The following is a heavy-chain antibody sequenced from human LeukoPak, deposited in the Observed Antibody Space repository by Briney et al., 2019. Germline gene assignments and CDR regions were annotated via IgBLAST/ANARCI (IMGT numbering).Heavy chain of an antibody. V-gene: IGHV4-34*01. D-gene: IGHD3-22*01. CDR2: INHSGST. Sequence: SETLSLTCAVYGGSFSGYYWSWIRQPPGKGLEWIGEINHSGSTNYNPSLKSRVTISVDKSKNQFSLKLSSVTAADTAVYYCARDDGSAGRYYYGMDVWGQGTTVTVSS. CDR1: GGSFSGYY. CDR3: ARDDGSAGRYYYGMDV. J-gene: IGHJ6*02.